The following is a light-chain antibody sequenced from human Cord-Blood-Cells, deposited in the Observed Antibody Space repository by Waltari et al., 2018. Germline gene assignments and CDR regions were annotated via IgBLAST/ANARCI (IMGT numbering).Light chain of an antibody. CDR2: WAS. V-gene: IGKV4-1*01. J-gene: IGKJ3*01. CDR1: QSVLYSSNNKNY. Sequence: DIVMTQSPDSLAVSLGERATINCKSSQSVLYSSNNKNYLAWYQQKPGQPPKLLIYWASTRESGVPDRFSGSGSGTDFTRTISSLQAEDVAVYYCQQYYSTPRGFTFGPGTKVDIK. CDR3: QQYYSTPRGFT.